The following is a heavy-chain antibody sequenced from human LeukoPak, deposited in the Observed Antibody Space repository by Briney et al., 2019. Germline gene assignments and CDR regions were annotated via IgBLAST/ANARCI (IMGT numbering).Heavy chain of an antibody. CDR2: IYYSGST. Sequence: SETLSLTCTVSGGSISSSYYYWGWIRQPPGKGLEWIGSIYYSGSTYYNPSLKSRVTISVDTSKNQFSLKLSSVTAADTAVYYCATHYDILTGYLVDYWGQGTLVTVSS. CDR3: ATHYDILTGYLVDY. V-gene: IGHV4-39*01. J-gene: IGHJ4*02. D-gene: IGHD3-9*01. CDR1: GGSISSSYYY.